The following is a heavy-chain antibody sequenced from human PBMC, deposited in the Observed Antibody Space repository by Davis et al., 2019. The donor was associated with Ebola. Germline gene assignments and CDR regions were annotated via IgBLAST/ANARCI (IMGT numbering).Heavy chain of an antibody. CDR1: GYSFTSYW. J-gene: IGHJ5*02. CDR2: IYPGDSDT. CDR3: ARMGGGYCSSTSCLKGFDP. Sequence: GESLKISCKGSGYSFTSYWIGWVRQMPGKGLEWMGIIYPGDSDTRYSPSFQGQVTISADKSISTAYLQWSSLKASDTAMYYCARMGGGYCSSTSCLKGFDPWGQGTLVTVSS. V-gene: IGHV5-51*01. D-gene: IGHD2-2*01.